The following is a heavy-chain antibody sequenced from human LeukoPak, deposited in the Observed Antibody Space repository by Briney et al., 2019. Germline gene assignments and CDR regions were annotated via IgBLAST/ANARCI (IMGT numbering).Heavy chain of an antibody. Sequence: GASVKVSCKASGYTFTSYGISWVRQAPGQGLEWMGRIIPILGIANYAQKFQGRVTITADKSTSTAYMELSSLRSEDTAVYYCARTFRSPKKGHLFDAFDIWGQGTMVTVSS. J-gene: IGHJ3*02. CDR3: ARTFRSPKKGHLFDAFDI. V-gene: IGHV1-69*04. CDR2: IIPILGIA. CDR1: GYTFTSYG.